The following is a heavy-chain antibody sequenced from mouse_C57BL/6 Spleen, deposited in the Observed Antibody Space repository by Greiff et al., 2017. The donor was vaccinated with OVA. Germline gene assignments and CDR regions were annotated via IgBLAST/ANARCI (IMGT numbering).Heavy chain of an antibody. CDR2: ISSGGDYI. V-gene: IGHV5-9-1*02. CDR1: GFTFSSYA. J-gene: IGHJ4*01. Sequence: DVMLVESGEGLVKPGGSLKLSCAASGFTFSSYAMSWVRQTPEKRLEWVAYISSGGDYIYYADTVKGRFTISRDNARNTLYLQMSSLKSEDTAMYYCTRDNGFYAMGYWGQGTSVTVSS. CDR3: TRDNGFYAMGY.